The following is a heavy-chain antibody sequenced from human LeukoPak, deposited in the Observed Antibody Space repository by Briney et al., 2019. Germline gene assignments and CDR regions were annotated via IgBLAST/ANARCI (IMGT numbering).Heavy chain of an antibody. J-gene: IGHJ4*02. CDR2: FDPEDGET. V-gene: IGHV1-24*01. CDR1: GYTLTELS. Sequence: ASVKVSCKVSGYTLTELSMHWVRQAPGEGLEWMGGFDPEDGETIYAQKFQGRVTMTEDTSTDTAYMELSSLRSEDTAVYYCATDLGRTVTTERWGQGTLVTVSS. CDR3: ATDLGRTVTTER. D-gene: IGHD4-17*01.